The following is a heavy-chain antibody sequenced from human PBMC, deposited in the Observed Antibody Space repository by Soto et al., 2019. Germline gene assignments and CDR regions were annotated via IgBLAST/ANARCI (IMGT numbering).Heavy chain of an antibody. Sequence: SAAKLGNPEQPLRLTCTFPGFSLHSNRVAVGWNRQPPGKALEWLALIYWDDDKRYSPFLKSRLTITKDTSKNQVVLTMTNMDPVDTATYYCAHSVVAGLGYYFDYWGQGTLVTVSS. CDR3: AHSVVAGLGYYFDY. V-gene: IGHV2-5*02. CDR2: IYWDDDK. CDR1: GFSLHSNRVA. J-gene: IGHJ4*02. D-gene: IGHD6-19*01.